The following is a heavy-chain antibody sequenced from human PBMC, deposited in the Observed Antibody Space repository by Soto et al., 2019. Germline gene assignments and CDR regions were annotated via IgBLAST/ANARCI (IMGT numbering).Heavy chain of an antibody. J-gene: IGHJ4*02. CDR1: GFIVTPYW. D-gene: IGHD3-16*01. CDR3: TRGGSLYDRTKGDY. V-gene: IGHV3-7*03. CDR2: IKPDGSEK. Sequence: EQLVESGGDLVQPGGSLRLSCVASGFIVTPYWMGWVRQAPGKGLEWVANIKPDGSEKFYVDSVKGRFTISRDNAKNSLYLQMNNLRVEDTAVYSCTRGGSLYDRTKGDYWGPGTQVTVSS.